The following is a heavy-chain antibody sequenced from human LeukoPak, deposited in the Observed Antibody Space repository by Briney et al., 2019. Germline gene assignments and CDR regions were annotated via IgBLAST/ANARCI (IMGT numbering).Heavy chain of an antibody. CDR2: IYHSGST. D-gene: IGHD3-10*01. V-gene: IGHV4-38-2*02. Sequence: PSETPSLTCTVSGYSISSGYYWGWIRQPPGKGLEWIGSIYHSGSTNYNPSLKSRVTISVDTSKNQFSLKLSSVTAADTAVYYCAASVWFGELIDSPWGQGTLVTVSS. CDR3: AASVWFGELIDSP. CDR1: GYSISSGYY. J-gene: IGHJ5*02.